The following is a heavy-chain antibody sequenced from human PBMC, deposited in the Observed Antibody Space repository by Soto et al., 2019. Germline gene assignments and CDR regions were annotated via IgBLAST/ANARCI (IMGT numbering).Heavy chain of an antibody. CDR2: IYPGDSET. CDR1: GYSFTSYW. D-gene: IGHD3-10*01. CDR3: ARGGSGSHYYYGMDV. Sequence: ESLKISCKGSGYSFTSYWIAWVREMPGKGLEWMGIIYPGDSETRYSPSFQGQVTMSVDNFISTAYLQWSSLKASDTATYYCARGGSGSHYYYGMDVWGQGTTVTVSS. J-gene: IGHJ6*02. V-gene: IGHV5-51*01.